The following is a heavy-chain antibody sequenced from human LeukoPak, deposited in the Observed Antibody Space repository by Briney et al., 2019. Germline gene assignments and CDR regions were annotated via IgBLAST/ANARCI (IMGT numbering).Heavy chain of an antibody. D-gene: IGHD5-18*01. V-gene: IGHV4-59*01. Sequence: SETLSLTCTVSGGSISNYYWSWIRQPPGKGLEWIAYIDYRGSTTYNPSLKSRVTISVDTSRNQFSLKLSSVTAADTAVYYCARSRSGYSYDHAAFDIWGQGTMVTVSS. CDR1: GGSISNYY. J-gene: IGHJ3*02. CDR3: ARSRSGYSYDHAAFDI. CDR2: IDYRGST.